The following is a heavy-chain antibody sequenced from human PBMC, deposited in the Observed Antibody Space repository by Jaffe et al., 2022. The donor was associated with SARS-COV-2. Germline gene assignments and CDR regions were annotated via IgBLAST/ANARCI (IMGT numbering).Heavy chain of an antibody. Sequence: QLHLQESGPGLVKPSETLSLTCNVSGGSVGTTGHYWGWIRQPPGKGLEWIGNIFYSGSPYYNPSLKSRVTISVHTSKNQFSLNLTSVTAADTAVYYCARQRGRWLAPYFYYGLDVWGQGTTVTVSS. V-gene: IGHV4-39*01. CDR3: ARQRGRWLAPYFYYGLDV. CDR2: IFYSGSP. CDR1: GGSVGTTGHY. J-gene: IGHJ6*02. D-gene: IGHD6-19*01.